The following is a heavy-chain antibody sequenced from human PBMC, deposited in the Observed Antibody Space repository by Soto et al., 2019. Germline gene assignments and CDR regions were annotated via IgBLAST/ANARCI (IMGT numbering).Heavy chain of an antibody. D-gene: IGHD3-10*02. Sequence: QVQLVQSGAEVKEPGDSVRVSCEASGYTFTAYYIHWVRRAPGQGLEWMGWINPKFGDTTYAQDFQGRVSMTRDMSISTVYMELSRLTSDDTAIYYCARNMDYYYGRGSGNGHGVWGQGTTFTVFS. V-gene: IGHV1-2*02. J-gene: IGHJ6*02. CDR3: ARNMDYYYGRGSGNGHGV. CDR1: GYTFTAYY. CDR2: INPKFGDT.